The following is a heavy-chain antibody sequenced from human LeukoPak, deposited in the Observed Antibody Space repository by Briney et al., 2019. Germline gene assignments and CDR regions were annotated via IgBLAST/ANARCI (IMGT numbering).Heavy chain of an antibody. D-gene: IGHD2/OR15-2a*01. Sequence: VGSLRLSCAASGFTFSSYSMNWVRQAPGKGLEWVSSISSSSSYIYYADSVKGRFTISRDNAKNSLYLQMNSLRAEDTAVYYCARDRIVQAFDIWGQGTMVTVSS. V-gene: IGHV3-21*01. CDR2: ISSSSSYI. J-gene: IGHJ3*02. CDR1: GFTFSSYS. CDR3: ARDRIVQAFDI.